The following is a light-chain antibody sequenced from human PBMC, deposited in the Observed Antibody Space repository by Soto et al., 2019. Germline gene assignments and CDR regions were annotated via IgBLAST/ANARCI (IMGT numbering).Light chain of an antibody. J-gene: IGKJ4*01. CDR1: RSISNW. CDR2: DAS. CDR3: QQYNSFSLT. Sequence: DTHMTQSPSSLPGSVLESFSITCLASRSISNWVAWYQQKPGKAPKLLISDASDLERGVPSRFSGTGSGTEFTLTIGGLQPDDFASYYCQQYNSFSLTFGGGTKVDIK. V-gene: IGKV1-5*01.